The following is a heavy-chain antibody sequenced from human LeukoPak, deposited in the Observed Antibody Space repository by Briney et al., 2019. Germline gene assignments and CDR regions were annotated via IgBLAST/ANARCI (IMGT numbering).Heavy chain of an antibody. CDR2: ISWNSGSI. CDR3: AELGITMIGGV. J-gene: IGHJ6*04. Sequence: GGSLRLSCAASGFTFDDYAMHWVRQAPGKGLEWVSGISWNSGSIGYADSVKGRFTISRDNAKNSLYLQMNSLRAGDTAVYYCAELGITMIGGVWGKGTTVTIAS. CDR1: GFTFDDYA. V-gene: IGHV3-9*01. D-gene: IGHD3-10*02.